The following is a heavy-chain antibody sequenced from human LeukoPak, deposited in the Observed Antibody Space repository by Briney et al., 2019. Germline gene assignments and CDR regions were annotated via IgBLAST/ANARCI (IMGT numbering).Heavy chain of an antibody. D-gene: IGHD4-17*01. CDR1: GFPFSASA. V-gene: IGHV3-23*01. CDR2: ILSTGTT. CDR3: ATVKYDYGDPVGWFDP. Sequence: PGGSLRLSCAASGFPFSASAMTWARQAPGKGLEWVSHILSTGTTYYADSMRGRFTISRDNSKNTLYLLMTSLRADDTAVYYCATVKYDYGDPVGWFDPWGQGTLVTVSS. J-gene: IGHJ5*02.